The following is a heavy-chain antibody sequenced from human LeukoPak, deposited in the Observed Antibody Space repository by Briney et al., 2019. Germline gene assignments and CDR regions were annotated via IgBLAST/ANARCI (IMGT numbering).Heavy chain of an antibody. D-gene: IGHD4-17*01. V-gene: IGHV3-30-3*01. CDR3: ARDRSTGGGYYYGMDV. CDR1: GFTFSSYA. CDR2: ISYDGSNK. J-gene: IGHJ6*02. Sequence: PGRSLRLSCAASGFTFSSYAMHWVRQAPGKGLEWVAVISYDGSNKYYADSVKGRFTISRDNSKNTLYLQMNSLRAEDTAVYYCARDRSTGGGYYYGMDVWGQGTTVTVSS.